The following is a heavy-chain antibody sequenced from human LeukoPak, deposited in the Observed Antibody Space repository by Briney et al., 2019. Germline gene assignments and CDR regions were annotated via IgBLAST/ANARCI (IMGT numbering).Heavy chain of an antibody. Sequence: GGSLRLSCAVSGFTFSRHWMSWVRQAPGKGLEWPANIKQDGSEKYYVDSVEGRFTISRDNAKNSLYLQMNRLRAEDTAVYYCGRSYYGSGTSYGMDVWGQGSTVTVSS. CDR1: GFTFSRHW. CDR3: GRSYYGSGTSYGMDV. D-gene: IGHD3-10*01. CDR2: IKQDGSEK. J-gene: IGHJ6*02. V-gene: IGHV3-7*01.